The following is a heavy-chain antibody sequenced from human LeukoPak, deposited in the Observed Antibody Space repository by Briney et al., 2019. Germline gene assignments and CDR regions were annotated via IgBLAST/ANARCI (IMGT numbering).Heavy chain of an antibody. CDR3: ARAQYSGSYHAFDI. CDR1: GYTFTGYY. CDR2: INPNSGGT. D-gene: IGHD1-26*01. J-gene: IGHJ3*02. V-gene: IGHV1-2*02. Sequence: ASVKVSCKASGYTFTGYYMHWVRQAPGQGLEWMGWINPNSGGTNYAQKFQGRVTMTRDTSISTAYMELGRLRSDDTAVYYCARAQYSGSYHAFDIWGQGTMVTVSS.